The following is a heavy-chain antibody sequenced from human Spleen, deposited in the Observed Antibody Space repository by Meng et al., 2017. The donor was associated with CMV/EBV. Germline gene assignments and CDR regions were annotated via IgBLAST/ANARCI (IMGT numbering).Heavy chain of an antibody. CDR2: IRYDGSNK. V-gene: IGHV3-30*02. CDR3: AKTLYYSSSWYGFYYYYGMDV. J-gene: IGHJ6*02. D-gene: IGHD6-13*01. Sequence: GESLKISCAASGLTFSSYAMYWVRQGPGKGLEWVAFIRYDGSNKYYADSVKGRFTISRDNSKNTLYLQMNSLRAEDTAVYYCAKTLYYSSSWYGFYYYYGMDVWGQGTTVTVSS. CDR1: GLTFSSYA.